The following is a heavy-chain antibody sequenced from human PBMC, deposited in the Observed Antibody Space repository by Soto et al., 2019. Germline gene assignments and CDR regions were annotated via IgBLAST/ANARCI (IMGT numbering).Heavy chain of an antibody. D-gene: IGHD4-17*01. V-gene: IGHV1-2*04. J-gene: IGHJ6*03. CDR2: INPNSGGT. Sequence: ASVKLSCKASGYTFTGYYMHWVRQAPGQGLEWMGWINPNSGGTNYAQKFQGWVTMTRDTSISTAYMELSRLRSDATAVYYCARGGDRATVTNPYYYYYMDVWGKGTTVTVSS. CDR3: ARGGDRATVTNPYYYYYMDV. CDR1: GYTFTGYY.